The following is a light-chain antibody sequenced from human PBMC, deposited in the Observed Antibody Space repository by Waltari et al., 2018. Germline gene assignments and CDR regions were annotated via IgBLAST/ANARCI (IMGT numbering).Light chain of an antibody. Sequence: DIQMTQSPPSLSASVGDRVTITCRASQNINRYLNWYHQKAEKAPKVLIYGASNLQSGVPSRFGGIGSGTDFTLSISSLQPEDFGTYYCQQGYSTPWTFGQGTRLEVK. CDR1: QNINRY. CDR3: QQGYSTPWT. CDR2: GAS. J-gene: IGKJ1*01. V-gene: IGKV1-39*01.